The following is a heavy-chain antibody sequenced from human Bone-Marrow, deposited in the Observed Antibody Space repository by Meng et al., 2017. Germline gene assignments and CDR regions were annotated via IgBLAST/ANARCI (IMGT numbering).Heavy chain of an antibody. CDR3: ASLYGDSSVWYLDL. D-gene: IGHD4-17*01. J-gene: IGHJ2*01. Sequence: QVQLQEPAPGLVKPSQTLSLTCTVSGGSISSGNHYWSWICQHPGKGLEYIGYIYYSGSTYYNPSLKSRVIISVDTSKNQFSLRLNSVTAADTAVYYCASLYGDSSVWYLDLWGRGTLVTVSS. CDR2: IYYSGST. CDR1: GGSISSGNHY. V-gene: IGHV4-31*03.